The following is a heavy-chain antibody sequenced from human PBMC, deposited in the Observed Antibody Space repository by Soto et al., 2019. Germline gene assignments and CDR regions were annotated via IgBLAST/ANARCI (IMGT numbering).Heavy chain of an antibody. V-gene: IGHV4-34*01. CDR2: VKDGGHT. CDR3: ARGQEGVVATH. CDR1: GGSLSGYY. Sequence: QVQLQQWGAGLLKPSETLSLNCAVTGGSLSGYYWSWIRQPPGKGLEWIGEVKDGGHTNYSPSLRGLVTISSDTSNNQFSPRLNSVTAADTGVYYCARGQEGVVATHWDQGSLVTVSS. D-gene: IGHD5-12*01. J-gene: IGHJ4*02.